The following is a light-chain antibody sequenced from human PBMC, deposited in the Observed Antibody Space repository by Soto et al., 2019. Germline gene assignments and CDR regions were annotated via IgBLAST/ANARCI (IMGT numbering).Light chain of an antibody. CDR2: DAS. V-gene: IGKV3-11*01. J-gene: IGKJ2*01. CDR1: QSISSY. Sequence: EIVLTQSPATLSLSPGERATLSCRASQSISSYLAWYQQKPGQAPRLLFYDASIRAAGIPARFSGSGSGTDFTPTISSLEPEDLAFYYCKQRPACPRTFGGGTKLEIK. CDR3: KQRPACPRT.